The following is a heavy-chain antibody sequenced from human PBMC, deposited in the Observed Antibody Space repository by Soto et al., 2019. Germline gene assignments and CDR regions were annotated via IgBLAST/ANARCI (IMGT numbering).Heavy chain of an antibody. CDR3: ARGGSYAYSYFAMDV. V-gene: IGHV3-30-3*01. CDR2: ISNDGSNK. J-gene: IGHJ6*02. D-gene: IGHD1-26*01. Sequence: GGSLRLSCAASGFTFSSYAMHWVRQAPGKGLEWVAVISNDGSNKYYADSVKGRFTISRDNSKNTLYLQMNSLRGEDTAVYYCARGGSYAYSYFAMDVWGQGTTVTVSS. CDR1: GFTFSSYA.